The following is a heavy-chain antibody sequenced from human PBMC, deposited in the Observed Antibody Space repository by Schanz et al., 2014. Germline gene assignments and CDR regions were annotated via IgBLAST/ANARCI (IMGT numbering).Heavy chain of an antibody. CDR2: IKGDSSVK. CDR1: GFTFSDHW. J-gene: IGHJ4*02. V-gene: IGHV3-7*03. CDR3: ARDPNSVNELDY. D-gene: IGHD5-12*01. Sequence: EVQLVESGGALVQPGGSLRLSCSASGFTFSDHWMSWVRQAPGKGLEWVANIKGDSSVKAYVDSVRGRFTLSRDNVKNSVYLQMNSLRVEDTAVYYCARDPNSVNELDYGGQGTLVTVSS.